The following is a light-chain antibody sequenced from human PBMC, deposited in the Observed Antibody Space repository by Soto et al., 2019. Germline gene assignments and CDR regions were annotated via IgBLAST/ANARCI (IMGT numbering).Light chain of an antibody. Sequence: QSALTQPPSASGFPGQSVTISCTGTSSDVGGYNYVSWYQQHPGKVPKLMIYEVSKRPSGIPDRFSGSKSGNTASLTVSGLQAEDEADYYCSSYAASNTVVFGGGTKLTVL. CDR3: SSYAASNTVV. CDR2: EVS. V-gene: IGLV2-8*01. CDR1: SSDVGGYNY. J-gene: IGLJ2*01.